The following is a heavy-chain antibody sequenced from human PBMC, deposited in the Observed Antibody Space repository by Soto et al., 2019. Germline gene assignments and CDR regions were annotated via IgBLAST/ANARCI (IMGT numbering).Heavy chain of an antibody. Sequence: QVQLVQSGAEVKKPGSSVEVSCKASGGTFSSYTISWVRQAPGQGLEWMGRIIPILGIANYAQKFQGRVTITADKSTSTAYMELSSLRSEDTAVYYCASPVTTRFNAEYFQHWGQGTLVTVSS. D-gene: IGHD4-17*01. CDR3: ASPVTTRFNAEYFQH. J-gene: IGHJ1*01. CDR1: GGTFSSYT. CDR2: IIPILGIA. V-gene: IGHV1-69*02.